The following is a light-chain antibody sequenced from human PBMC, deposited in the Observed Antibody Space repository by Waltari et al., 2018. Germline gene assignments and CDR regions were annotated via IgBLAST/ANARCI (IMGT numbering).Light chain of an antibody. Sequence: DIQMTQSPSSLSASVGDRVPITCRASQSISSYLNWYQQKPGKAPKLLIYAASSLQSGVPSRFSGSGSGTDFTLTINSLQPEDFATYYCQQSSSTPPFTFGPGTKVDIK. V-gene: IGKV1-39*01. CDR3: QQSSSTPPFT. J-gene: IGKJ3*01. CDR2: AAS. CDR1: QSISSY.